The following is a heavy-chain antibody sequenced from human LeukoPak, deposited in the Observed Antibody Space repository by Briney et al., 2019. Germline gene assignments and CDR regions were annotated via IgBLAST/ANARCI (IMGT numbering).Heavy chain of an antibody. CDR3: ARVLSGSYYHAFDI. Sequence: ASVKVSCKASGYTFTSYYMHWVRQAPGQGLEWMGGIIPIFGTANYAQKFQGRVTITADKSTSTAYMELSSLRSEDTAVYYCARVLSGSYYHAFDIWGQGTMVTVSS. CDR2: IIPIFGTA. J-gene: IGHJ3*02. V-gene: IGHV1-69*06. D-gene: IGHD1-26*01. CDR1: GYTFTSYY.